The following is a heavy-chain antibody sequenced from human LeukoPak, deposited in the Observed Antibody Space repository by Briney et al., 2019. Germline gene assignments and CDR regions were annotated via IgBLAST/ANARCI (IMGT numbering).Heavy chain of an antibody. CDR2: INHSGST. V-gene: IGHV4-34*01. J-gene: IGHJ6*02. CDR1: GGSFSGYY. D-gene: IGHD2-2*01. Sequence: PSGTLSLTCAVYGGSFSGYYWSWIRQPPGKGLEWIGEINHSGSTNYNPSLKSRVTISVDTSKNQFSLKLSSVTAADTAVYYCARNLVVVPAAISYYYYYGMDVWGQGTTVTVSS. CDR3: ARNLVVVPAAISYYYYYGMDV.